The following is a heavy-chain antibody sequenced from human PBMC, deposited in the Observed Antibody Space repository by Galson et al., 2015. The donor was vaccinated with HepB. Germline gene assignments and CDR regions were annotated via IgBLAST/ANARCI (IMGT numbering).Heavy chain of an antibody. CDR2: INPNSGDT. D-gene: IGHD3-22*01. Sequence: SVKVSCKASGYTFTGYYMHWGRQAPGQGLEWMGRINPNSGDTNYAQKFQGRVTMTRDTSITTAYMELSRLRSDDTAVFYRARDLHDSSGYYPEYFHHWGPGTLVTVSS. CDR1: GYTFTGYY. V-gene: IGHV1-2*06. CDR3: ARDLHDSSGYYPEYFHH. J-gene: IGHJ1*01.